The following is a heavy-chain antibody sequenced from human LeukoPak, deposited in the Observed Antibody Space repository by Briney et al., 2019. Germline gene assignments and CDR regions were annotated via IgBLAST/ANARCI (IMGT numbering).Heavy chain of an antibody. V-gene: IGHV1-69*04. CDR1: GYTFTSYG. J-gene: IGHJ3*02. D-gene: IGHD6-13*01. CDR3: ARDKYSSSWYRIVDAFDI. CDR2: IIPILGIA. Sequence: SVKVSCKASGYTFTSYGISWVRQAPGQGLEWMGRIIPILGIANYAQKFQGRVTITADKSTSTAYMELSSLRSEDTAVYYCARDKYSSSWYRIVDAFDIWGQGTMVTVSS.